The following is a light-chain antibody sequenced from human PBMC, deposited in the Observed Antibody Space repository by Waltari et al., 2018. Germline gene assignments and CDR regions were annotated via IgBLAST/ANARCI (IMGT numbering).Light chain of an antibody. V-gene: IGKV3-11*01. J-gene: IGKJ1*01. CDR1: QSVDDY. CDR3: QQRRNWPPT. CDR2: DAS. Sequence: VLTQSPATLSLSPGERATLSCRASQSVDDYMAWYQQNPGQSPRLLIYDASTRATGIPIRFSGSGFGTDFTLTISSLEPDDFAHYYCQQRRNWPPTFGQGTKVEIK.